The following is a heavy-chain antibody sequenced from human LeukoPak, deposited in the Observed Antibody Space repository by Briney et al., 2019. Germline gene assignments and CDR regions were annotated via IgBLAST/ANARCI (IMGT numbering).Heavy chain of an antibody. J-gene: IGHJ4*02. Sequence: SETLSLTCAVSGGSISSSNWWSWVRQPPGKGLEWIGEIYHSGSTNYNPSLKSRVTISVGKSKNQFSLKLSSVTAADTAVYYCARGGIQELVRGAEFDYWGQGTLVTVSS. CDR2: IYHSGST. CDR1: GGSISSSNW. CDR3: ARGGIQELVRGAEFDY. D-gene: IGHD6-13*01. V-gene: IGHV4-4*02.